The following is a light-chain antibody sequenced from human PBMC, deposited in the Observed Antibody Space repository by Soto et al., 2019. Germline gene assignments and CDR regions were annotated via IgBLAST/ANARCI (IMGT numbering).Light chain of an antibody. J-gene: IGKJ1*01. V-gene: IGKV2-30*01. CDR2: TVS. CDR3: MQGTHWPPT. Sequence: DVVMTQSPPSLAVTLGQSASISCRSSQSVVYSDGNAYLNWFHQRPGQSPRRLIYTVSNRDSGVPDRFNGGRSGTDFTLKNSRVEAEDVGLYYCMQGTHWPPTFGQGTKAEI. CDR1: QSVVYSDGNAY.